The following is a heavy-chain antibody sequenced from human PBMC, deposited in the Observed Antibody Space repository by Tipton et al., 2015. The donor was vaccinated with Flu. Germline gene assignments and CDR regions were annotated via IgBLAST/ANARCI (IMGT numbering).Heavy chain of an antibody. CDR3: ARDAGDFGGNPLAFDI. CDR2: LYYSGST. CDR1: DDSISSGRYY. J-gene: IGHJ3*02. D-gene: IGHD4-23*01. Sequence: TLSLTCTVSDDSISSGRYYWGWIRQPPGKGLEWIANLYYSGSTYYNPSLKSRVTISIDTSKSHFFLRLTSVTAADTAVYYCARDAGDFGGNPLAFDIWGQGTMVTVSS. V-gene: IGHV4-39*07.